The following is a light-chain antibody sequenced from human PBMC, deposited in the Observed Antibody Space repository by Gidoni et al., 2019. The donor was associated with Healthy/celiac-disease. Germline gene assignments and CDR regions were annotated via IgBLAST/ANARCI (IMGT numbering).Light chain of an antibody. CDR3: QKYGSSPPT. Sequence: EIVFTQSPGTLSLSPGERATLSCRASQSVSSSYLAWYQQKPGQAPRLLIYGASSRATGIPDRFSGSGSGTDFTLTISRLEPEDFAVYYCQKYGSSPPTFGGGTKVEIK. V-gene: IGKV3-20*01. J-gene: IGKJ4*01. CDR2: GAS. CDR1: QSVSSSY.